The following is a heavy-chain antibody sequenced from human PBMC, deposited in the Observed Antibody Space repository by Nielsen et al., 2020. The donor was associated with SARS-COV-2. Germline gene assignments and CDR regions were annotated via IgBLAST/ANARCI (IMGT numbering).Heavy chain of an antibody. V-gene: IGHV3-33*08. Sequence: GESLKISCAASGFTFSSYGMHWVRQAPGKGLEWVAVIWYDGSNKYYADSVKGRLTISRDNAKNSLYLQMNSLRAEDTAVYYCARQSGSGSYYLSWGQGTLVTVSS. J-gene: IGHJ5*02. D-gene: IGHD3-10*01. CDR3: ARQSGSGSYYLS. CDR1: GFTFSSYG. CDR2: IWYDGSNK.